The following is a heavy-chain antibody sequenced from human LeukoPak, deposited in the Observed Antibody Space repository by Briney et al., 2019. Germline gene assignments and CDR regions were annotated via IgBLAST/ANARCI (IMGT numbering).Heavy chain of an antibody. Sequence: GGSLRLSCAASGFTVSSNYMSWVRQAPGKGLEWVSVIYSGGSTYYADSVKGRFTISRDNSKNTLYLQMNSLRAEDTAVYYCAKDLVVSRTYDFSPLDVWGKGTTVTVSS. D-gene: IGHD3-3*01. CDR3: AKDLVVSRTYDFSPLDV. CDR2: IYSGGST. CDR1: GFTVSSNY. V-gene: IGHV3-66*01. J-gene: IGHJ6*04.